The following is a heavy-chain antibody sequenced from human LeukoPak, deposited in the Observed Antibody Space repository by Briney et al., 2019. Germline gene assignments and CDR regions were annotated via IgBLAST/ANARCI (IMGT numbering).Heavy chain of an antibody. J-gene: IGHJ4*02. CDR2: INHSGST. Sequence: SETLSLTCTVSGGSISSYYWSWIRQPPGKGLEWIGEINHSGSTNYNPSLKSRVTISVDTSKNQFSLKLSSVTAADTAVYYCASRLYYDSSGYYNYWGQGTLVTVSS. V-gene: IGHV4-34*01. D-gene: IGHD3-22*01. CDR3: ASRLYYDSSGYYNY. CDR1: GGSISSYY.